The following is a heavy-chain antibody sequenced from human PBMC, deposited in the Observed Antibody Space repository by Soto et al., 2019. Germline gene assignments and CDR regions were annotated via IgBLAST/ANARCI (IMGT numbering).Heavy chain of an antibody. CDR2: ISYDGSNK. Sequence: QVQLVESGGGVVQPGRSLRLSCAASGFTFSSYGMHWVRQAPGKGLEWVAVISYDGSNKYYADSVKGRFTISRDNSKNTLYLQMNSLRAEDTAAYYCSGSYFPYYYGMDVWGQGTTVTVSS. D-gene: IGHD3-10*01. CDR1: GFTFSSYG. V-gene: IGHV3-30*03. CDR3: SGSYFPYYYGMDV. J-gene: IGHJ6*02.